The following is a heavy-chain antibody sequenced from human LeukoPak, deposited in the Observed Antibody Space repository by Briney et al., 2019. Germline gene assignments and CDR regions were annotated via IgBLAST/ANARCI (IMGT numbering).Heavy chain of an antibody. J-gene: IGHJ4*02. Sequence: SETLSLTCGVSGGSITTTNYWSWVRQSPGRGLVWIGEISLSGNTGFHPSLRGRVTMSIDESKNHLSLTPTSVTAADTAIYYCSRESGPYSPFGHWGQGILVTVTT. CDR1: GGSITTTNY. CDR2: ISLSGNT. CDR3: SRESGPYSPFGH. D-gene: IGHD1-26*01. V-gene: IGHV4/OR15-8*02.